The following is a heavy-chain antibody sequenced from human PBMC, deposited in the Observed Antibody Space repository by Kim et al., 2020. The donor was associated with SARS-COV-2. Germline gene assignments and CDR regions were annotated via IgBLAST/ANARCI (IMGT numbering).Heavy chain of an antibody. CDR2: IRSKAYGGTT. Sequence: GGSLRLSCTASGFTFGDYAMSWFCQAPGKGLEWVGFIRSKAYGGTTEYAASVKGRFTISRDDSKSIAYLQMNSLKTEDTAVYYCTVYYDILTGYYREGYFDYWGQGTLVTVSS. J-gene: IGHJ4*02. CDR3: TVYYDILTGYYREGYFDY. D-gene: IGHD3-9*01. V-gene: IGHV3-49*03. CDR1: GFTFGDYA.